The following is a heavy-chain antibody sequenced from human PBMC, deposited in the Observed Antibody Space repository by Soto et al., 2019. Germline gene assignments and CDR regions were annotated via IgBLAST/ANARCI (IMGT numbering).Heavy chain of an antibody. CDR3: SVRGVSKTS. V-gene: IGHV3-74*01. CDR1: GFTFSNYW. Sequence: GGSLRLSCAASGFTFSNYWMHWVRQAPGKGLVWVSHINTDGSSTTYADSVKGRFTISRDNAKNTLYLEMNSLRAEDTAVYYCSVRGVSKTSWGQGTLVTVSS. D-gene: IGHD3-10*01. CDR2: INTDGSST. J-gene: IGHJ5*02.